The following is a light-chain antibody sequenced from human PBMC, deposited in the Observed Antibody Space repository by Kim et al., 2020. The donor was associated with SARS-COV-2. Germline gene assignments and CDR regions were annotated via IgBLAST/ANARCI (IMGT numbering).Light chain of an antibody. J-gene: IGLJ2*01. CDR3: QTWDSSTAI. V-gene: IGLV3-1*01. CDR2: QDA. Sequence: GDKCGFGCQQKPGRSPRVVSYQDARRPSGIPERFSGSSSGNTATLTISGTQPMDEADYYCQTWDSSTAIFGGGTQLTVL. CDR1: GDKC.